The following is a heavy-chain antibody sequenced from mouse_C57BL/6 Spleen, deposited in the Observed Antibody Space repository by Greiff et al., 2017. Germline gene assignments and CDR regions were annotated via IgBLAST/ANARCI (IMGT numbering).Heavy chain of an antibody. CDR1: GYTFTSYW. V-gene: IGHV1-72*01. Sequence: QVQLQQPGAELVKPGASVKLSCKASGYTFTSYWMHWVKQRPGRGLEWIGRIDPNSGGTKYNEKFKSKATLTVDKPSSTAYMQRRSLTSEDAAVYYCTRRDYYYGYYAMDYWGQGTSVTVSS. CDR3: TRRDYYYGYYAMDY. J-gene: IGHJ4*01. D-gene: IGHD1-1*01. CDR2: IDPNSGGT.